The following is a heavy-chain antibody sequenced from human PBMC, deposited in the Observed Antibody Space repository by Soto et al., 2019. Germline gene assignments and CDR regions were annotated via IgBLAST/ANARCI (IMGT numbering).Heavy chain of an antibody. CDR2: INHSGST. Sequence: SETLSLTCAVYGGSFSGFYWSWIRQPPGKGLEWIGEINHSGSTRYSPSFQGQVTISADKSISTAYLQWSSLKASDTAMYYCARSGVPGYSNLYPGDYYYYYGMDVWGQGTTVTVSS. D-gene: IGHD4-4*01. V-gene: IGHV4-34*10. CDR3: ARSGVPGYSNLYPGDYYYYYGMDV. J-gene: IGHJ6*02. CDR1: GGSFSGFY.